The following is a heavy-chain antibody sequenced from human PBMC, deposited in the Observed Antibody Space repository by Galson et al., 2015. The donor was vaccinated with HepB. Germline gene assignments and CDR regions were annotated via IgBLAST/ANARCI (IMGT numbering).Heavy chain of an antibody. J-gene: IGHJ4*02. V-gene: IGHV3-74*01. CDR3: ASNIAVAGGGFDY. Sequence: SLRLSCAASGFTFSSYWMHWVRQAPGKGLVWVSRINSDGSSTSYADSVKGRFTISRDNAKNTLYLQMNSLRAEDTAVYYCASNIAVAGGGFDYWGLGTLVTVSS. CDR2: INSDGSST. D-gene: IGHD6-19*01. CDR1: GFTFSSYW.